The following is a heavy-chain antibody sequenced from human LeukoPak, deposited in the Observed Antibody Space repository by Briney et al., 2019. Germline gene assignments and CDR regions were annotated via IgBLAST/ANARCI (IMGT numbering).Heavy chain of an antibody. D-gene: IGHD2-15*01. V-gene: IGHV1-69*04. CDR2: IIPILGIA. CDR3: AREGGYYSGGSCYDY. Sequence: SVKVSCKASGYTFTSYGISWVRQAPGQGLERMGRIIPILGIANYAQKFQGRVTITADKSTSTAYMELSSLRSEDTAVYYCAREGGYYSGGSCYDYWGQGTLVTVSS. J-gene: IGHJ4*02. CDR1: GYTFTSYG.